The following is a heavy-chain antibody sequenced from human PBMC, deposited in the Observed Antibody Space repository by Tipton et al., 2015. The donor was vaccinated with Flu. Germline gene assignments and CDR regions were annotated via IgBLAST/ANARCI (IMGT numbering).Heavy chain of an antibody. CDR3: AREVLLWFREFVP. CDR1: GYSISSGYY. D-gene: IGHD3-10*01. V-gene: IGHV4-38-2*02. Sequence: TLSLTCTVSGYSISSGYYWGWIRQPPGKGLEWIGSIYHSGSTYYNPSLKSRVTISVDTSKNQFSLKLSSVTAADTAVYYCAREVLLWFREFVPWGQGTLVTATS. CDR2: IYHSGST. J-gene: IGHJ5*02.